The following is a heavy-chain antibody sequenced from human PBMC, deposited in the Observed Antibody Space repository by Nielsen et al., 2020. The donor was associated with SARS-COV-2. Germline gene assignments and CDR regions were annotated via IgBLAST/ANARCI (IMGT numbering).Heavy chain of an antibody. J-gene: IGHJ4*02. CDR3: ARGHQYCYDSSGYSDY. D-gene: IGHD3-22*01. CDR2: ISAYSGDT. V-gene: IGHV1-18*01. Sequence: WVRQAHGRGLEWMGWISAYSGDTNYAQKLQGRVTMTTDTSTSTAYMELRSLRSDDTAVYYCARGHQYCYDSSGYSDYWGQGTLVTVSS.